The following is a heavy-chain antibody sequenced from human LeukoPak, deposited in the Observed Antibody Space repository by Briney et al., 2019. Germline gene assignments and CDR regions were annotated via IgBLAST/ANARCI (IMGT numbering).Heavy chain of an antibody. D-gene: IGHD3-10*02. CDR3: AELGITMIGGV. CDR1: GFTFSTSA. V-gene: IGHV3-21*01. CDR2: ISPTGGAI. J-gene: IGHJ6*04. Sequence: GGSLRLSCAASGFTFSTSAMNWVRQAPGRGLEWVSSISPTGGAIFYADSLRGRFTISRDNAKNSLYLQMNSLRAEDTAVYYCAELGITMIGGVWGKGTTVTISS.